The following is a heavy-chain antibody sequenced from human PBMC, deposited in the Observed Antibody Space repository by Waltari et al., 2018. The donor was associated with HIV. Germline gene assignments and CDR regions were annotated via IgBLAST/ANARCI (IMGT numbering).Heavy chain of an antibody. V-gene: IGHV3-21*04. CDR2: IGSSSSCI. D-gene: IGHD2-15*01. J-gene: IGHJ4*02. Sequence: VESGGRLVQPEGSLRLSCVVSALTFTALPMTWVRETPQKRLEWVASIGSSSSCIYYSDSLKGRFSVSRDNAKRSVFLQMNNLRSDDTATYYCARDRTPVTTGDFDSWGQGTLVVVSS. CDR3: ARDRTPVTTGDFDS. CDR1: ALTFTALP.